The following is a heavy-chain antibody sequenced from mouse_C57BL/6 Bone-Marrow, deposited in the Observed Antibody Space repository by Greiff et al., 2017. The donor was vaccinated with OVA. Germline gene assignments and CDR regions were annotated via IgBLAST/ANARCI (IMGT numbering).Heavy chain of an antibody. V-gene: IGHV14-2*01. D-gene: IGHD1-1*01. CDR1: GFNITDYY. CDR2: IDPADGEP. Sequence: DVKLVESGAELVKPGASVKLSCTASGFNITDYYMHWVKQRTEQGLEWIGRIDPADGEPKYAPKFQGKATITADTSSNTAYLQLSSLTSEDTAVYYWASRYYYGSSLWGKGTLVTVSA. CDR3: ASRYYYGSSL. J-gene: IGHJ3*01.